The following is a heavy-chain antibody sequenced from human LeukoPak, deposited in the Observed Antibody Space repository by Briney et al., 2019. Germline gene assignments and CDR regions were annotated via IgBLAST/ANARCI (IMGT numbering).Heavy chain of an antibody. CDR1: GFTFSSYS. Sequence: GGSLRLSCAASGFTFSSYSMNWVRQAPGKGLEWVSSISSSSSYIYYADSVKGRFTISRDNAKNSLYLQMNSLRAEDTAVYYCATVGGIAAAGIPDYYYGMDVWGKGTTVTVSS. CDR2: ISSSSSYI. J-gene: IGHJ6*04. V-gene: IGHV3-21*01. CDR3: ATVGGIAAAGIPDYYYGMDV. D-gene: IGHD6-13*01.